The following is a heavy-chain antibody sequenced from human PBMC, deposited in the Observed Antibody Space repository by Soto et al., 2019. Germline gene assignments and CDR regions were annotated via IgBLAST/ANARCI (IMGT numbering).Heavy chain of an antibody. J-gene: IGHJ5*02. CDR3: ARGSLAVAGTWLDWFDH. CDR1: GYTFTGYY. Sequence: ASVKVSCKASGYTFTGYYMHWVRQAPGQGLEWMGWINPNSGGTNYAQKFQGRVTMTRDTSISTAYMELSRLRSDDTAVYYCARGSLAVAGTWLDWFDHWGQGTLVTVSS. D-gene: IGHD6-19*01. V-gene: IGHV1-2*02. CDR2: INPNSGGT.